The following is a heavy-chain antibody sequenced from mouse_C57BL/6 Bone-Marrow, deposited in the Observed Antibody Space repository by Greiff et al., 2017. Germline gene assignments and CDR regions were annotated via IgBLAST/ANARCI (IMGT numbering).Heavy chain of an antibody. CDR3: AREGGIRNWYFDV. V-gene: IGHV1-69*01. CDR1: GYTFTSYW. J-gene: IGHJ1*03. CDR2: IDPSDSYT. Sequence: VQLQQPGAELVRPGTSVKLSCKASGYTFTSYWMHWVKQRPGHGLEWIGEIDPSDSYTNYNQKFKGKSTLTVDKSSSTAYMQLSSLTSEDSAVYYCAREGGIRNWYFDVWGTGTTVTVSS.